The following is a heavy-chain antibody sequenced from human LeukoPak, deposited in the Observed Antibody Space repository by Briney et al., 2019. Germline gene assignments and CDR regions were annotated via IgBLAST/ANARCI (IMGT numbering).Heavy chain of an antibody. CDR3: AADRYDSSGYYHFDY. CDR1: GFTFTSSA. V-gene: IGHV1-58*02. J-gene: IGHJ4*02. CDR2: IVVGSGNT. Sequence: GTSVKVSCKASGFTFTSSAMQWVRQARGQRLEWIGWIVVGSGNTNYAQKFQGRVTITRDMSTSTAYMELSSLRSEDTAVYYCAADRYDSSGYYHFDYWGQGTLVTVSS. D-gene: IGHD3-22*01.